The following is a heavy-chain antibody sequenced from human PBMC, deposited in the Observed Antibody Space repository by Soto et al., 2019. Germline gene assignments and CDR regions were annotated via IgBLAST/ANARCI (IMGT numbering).Heavy chain of an antibody. J-gene: IGHJ4*02. CDR3: ARHRGYYDILTGYYTEFNFDY. V-gene: IGHV4-39*01. CDR1: GGSISSSSYY. D-gene: IGHD3-9*01. CDR2: IYYSGST. Sequence: SETLSLTCTVSGGSISSSSYYWGWIRQPPGKGLEWIGSIYYSGSTYYNPSLKSRVTISVDTSTNQFSLKLSSVTAADTALYFCARHRGYYDILTGYYTEFNFDYWGQGTLVTVSS.